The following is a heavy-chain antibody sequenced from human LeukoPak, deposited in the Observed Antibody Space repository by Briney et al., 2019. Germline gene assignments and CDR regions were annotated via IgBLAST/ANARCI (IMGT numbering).Heavy chain of an antibody. CDR1: GFTFSSYT. J-gene: IGHJ4*02. CDR3: ARDLEDYNNYGEMAI. CDR2: ISSGSSYM. V-gene: IGHV3-21*01. Sequence: GGSLRLSCEASGFTFSSYTIHWVRQAPGKGLEWVSTISSGSSYMYYADSVKGRFTISRDNAKNSLFLQMNSLRAEDTAVYFCARDLEDYNNYGEMAIWGQGTLVTVSS. D-gene: IGHD4-11*01.